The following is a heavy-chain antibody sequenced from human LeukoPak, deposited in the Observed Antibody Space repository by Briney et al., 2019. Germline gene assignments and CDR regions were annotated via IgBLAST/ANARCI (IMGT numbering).Heavy chain of an antibody. Sequence: GGSLRLSCAASGFTFSSYSMNWVRQAPGKGLEWVSYISSSSSTIFYADSAKGRFTISRDNAKNSLYLQMSSLRAEDTAVYYCARELSFDYWGQGTLVTVSS. V-gene: IGHV3-48*04. CDR3: ARELSFDY. CDR2: ISSSSSTI. CDR1: GFTFSSYS. J-gene: IGHJ4*02.